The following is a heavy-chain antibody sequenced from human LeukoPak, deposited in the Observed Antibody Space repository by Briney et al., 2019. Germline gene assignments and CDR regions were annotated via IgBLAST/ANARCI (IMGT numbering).Heavy chain of an antibody. CDR1: GGSISSHY. Sequence: SETLSLTCTVSGGSISSHYWSWIRQPPGKGLEWIGYIYYSGSTNYSPSLKSRVTISVDTSKNQFSLKLSSVTAADTAVYYCAREAIGSPAAYFDYWGQGTLVTVSS. J-gene: IGHJ4*02. D-gene: IGHD2-2*02. CDR2: IYYSGST. CDR3: AREAIGSPAAYFDY. V-gene: IGHV4-59*11.